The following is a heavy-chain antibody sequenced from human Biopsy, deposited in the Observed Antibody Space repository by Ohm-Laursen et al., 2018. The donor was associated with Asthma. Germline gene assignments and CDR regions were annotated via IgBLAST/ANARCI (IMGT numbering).Heavy chain of an antibody. CDR1: GFSFSNYG. CDR2: IAYDGSKK. D-gene: IGHD1-14*01. CDR3: ARDGPELPTELDY. Sequence: SLRLSCAAPGFSFSNYGMHWVRQAPGKGLEWVAVIAYDGSKKYYADSVKGRFTISRDNSKNTLYLQMNSLRAEDTAVYYCARDGPELPTELDYWGPGTLVIVSS. V-gene: IGHV3-30*03. J-gene: IGHJ4*02.